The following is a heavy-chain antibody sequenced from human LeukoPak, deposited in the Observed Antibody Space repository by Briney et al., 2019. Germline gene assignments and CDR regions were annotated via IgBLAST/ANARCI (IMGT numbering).Heavy chain of an antibody. V-gene: IGHV7-4-1*02. D-gene: IGHD1-26*01. CDR1: GYTFTSYA. CDR3: ARDHLEGWELGNFDY. Sequence: ASVKVSCKASGYTFTSYAMNWVRQAPGQGLGWMGWINTNTGNPTYAQGFTGRFVFSLDTSVSTAYLQISSLKAEDTAVYYCARDHLEGWELGNFDYWGQGTLVTVSS. J-gene: IGHJ4*02. CDR2: INTNTGNP.